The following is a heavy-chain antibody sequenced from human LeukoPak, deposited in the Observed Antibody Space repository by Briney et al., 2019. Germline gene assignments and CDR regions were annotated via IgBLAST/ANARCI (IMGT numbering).Heavy chain of an antibody. CDR3: AKALFIVVVPAAAGDPFDY. CDR1: GFTFSSYG. D-gene: IGHD2-2*01. J-gene: IGHJ4*02. CDR2: IRYDGSNK. Sequence: GRSLRLSCAASGFTFSSYGMHWVRQAPGKGLEWVAFIRYDGSNKYYADSVKGRFTISRDNSKNTLYLQMNSLRAEDTAVYYCAKALFIVVVPAAAGDPFDYWGQGTLVTVSS. V-gene: IGHV3-30*02.